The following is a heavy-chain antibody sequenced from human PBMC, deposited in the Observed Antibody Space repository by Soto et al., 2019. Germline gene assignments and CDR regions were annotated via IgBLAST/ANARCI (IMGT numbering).Heavy chain of an antibody. J-gene: IGHJ6*02. V-gene: IGHV3-30-3*01. CDR3: ARGVAAFYGTTTIAYYYYGMDV. CDR2: ISYDGSNK. Sequence: GSLRLSCAASGFTCSSYAMHWVRQAPGKGLEWVAVISYDGSNKYYADSVKGRFTISRDNSKNTLYLQMNSLRAEDTAVYYCARGVAAFYGTTTIAYYYYGMDVWGQGTTVTVSS. CDR1: GFTCSSYA. D-gene: IGHD6-19*01.